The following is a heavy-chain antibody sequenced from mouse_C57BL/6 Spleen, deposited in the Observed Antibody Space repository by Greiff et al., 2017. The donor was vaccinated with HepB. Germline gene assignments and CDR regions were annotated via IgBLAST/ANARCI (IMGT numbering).Heavy chain of an antibody. CDR2: INPSNGGT. V-gene: IGHV1-53*01. CDR1: GYTFTSYW. J-gene: IGHJ2*01. Sequence: VKLQQPGTELVKPGASVKLSCKASGYTFTSYWMHWVKQRPGQGLEWLGNINPSNGGTNYNEKFKSKATLTVDNSASTAYRQLSRLTSEDAAVEYCALTGPLDDWGQGTTLTVAS. CDR3: ALTGPLDD. D-gene: IGHD4-1*01.